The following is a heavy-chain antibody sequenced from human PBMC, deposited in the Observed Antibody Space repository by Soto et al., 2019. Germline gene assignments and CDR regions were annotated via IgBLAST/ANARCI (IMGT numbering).Heavy chain of an antibody. D-gene: IGHD3-22*01. V-gene: IGHV3-15*01. CDR3: LLNYYDSSAYYPYYFDY. CDR1: GFTFSNAW. CDR2: IKSKVDGGTT. Sequence: GGSLRLSCAVSGFTFSNAWMSWVRQAPGKGLEWVGRIKSKVDGGTTDFAAPVKGRFSISRDDSKNTLYLQMNSLKTEDTAVYYCLLNYYDSSAYYPYYFDYWGQGTLVTVSS. J-gene: IGHJ4*02.